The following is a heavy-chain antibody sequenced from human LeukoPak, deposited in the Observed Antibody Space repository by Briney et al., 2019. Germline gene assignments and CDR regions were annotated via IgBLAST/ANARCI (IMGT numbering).Heavy chain of an antibody. D-gene: IGHD3-3*01. CDR3: ARGLWGDFWSGDYYYYYMDV. Sequence: EASVKVSCKVSGYTLTELSMHWVRQAPGKGLEWMGGFDPEDGETIYAQKFQGRVTMTEDTSTDTAYMELSSLRSEDTAVYYCARGLWGDFWSGDYYYYYMDVWGEGTTVTVSS. V-gene: IGHV1-24*01. J-gene: IGHJ6*03. CDR2: FDPEDGET. CDR1: GYTLTELS.